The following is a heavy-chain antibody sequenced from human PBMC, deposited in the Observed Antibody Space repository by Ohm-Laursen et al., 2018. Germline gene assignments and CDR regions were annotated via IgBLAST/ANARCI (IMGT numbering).Heavy chain of an antibody. D-gene: IGHD2-2*01. CDR3: ARVQSTRRGFLVIPGLVDY. V-gene: IGHV3-7*01. J-gene: IGHJ4*02. CDR2: IKEDGSEK. CDR1: GFTFSSYG. Sequence: SLRLSCAASGFTFSSYGMSWVRQAPGKGLEWVANIKEDGSEKYYVDSVKGRFTISRDNAKNSLYLQMNSLRAEDTAVYYCARVQSTRRGFLVIPGLVDYWGQGTLVTVSS.